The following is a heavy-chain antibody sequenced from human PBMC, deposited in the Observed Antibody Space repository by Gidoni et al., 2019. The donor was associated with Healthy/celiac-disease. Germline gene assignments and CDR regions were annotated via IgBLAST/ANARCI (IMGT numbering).Heavy chain of an antibody. V-gene: IGHV3-21*01. CDR3: ARDRFLEWLFREERGYYYYGMDV. CDR2: ISSSSSYI. D-gene: IGHD3-3*01. J-gene: IGHJ6*02. Sequence: EVQLVESGGGLVKPGGSLRLSCAASGFTFSSYSMHWVRQAPGKGLEWVSSISSSSSYIYYADSVKGRFTISRDNAKNSLYLQMNSLRAEDTAVYYCARDRFLEWLFREERGYYYYGMDVWGQGTTVTVSS. CDR1: GFTFSSYS.